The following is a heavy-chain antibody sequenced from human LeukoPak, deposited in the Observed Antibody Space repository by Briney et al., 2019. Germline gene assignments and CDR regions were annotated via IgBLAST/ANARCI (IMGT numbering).Heavy chain of an antibody. J-gene: IGHJ4*02. CDR2: IYYSGST. Sequence: SQTLSLTCTVSGGSISSGDYYWSWIRQPPGKGVEWIGYIYYSGSTYYNPSLKSRVTISVDTSKNQFSLKLSSVTAADTAVYYCARDRSGSYTDYWGQGTLVTVSS. CDR3: ARDRSGSYTDY. V-gene: IGHV4-30-4*08. D-gene: IGHD1-26*01. CDR1: GGSISSGDYY.